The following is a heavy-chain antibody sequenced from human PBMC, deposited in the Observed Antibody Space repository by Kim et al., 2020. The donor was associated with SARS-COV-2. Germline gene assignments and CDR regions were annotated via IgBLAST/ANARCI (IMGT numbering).Heavy chain of an antibody. D-gene: IGHD3-10*01. CDR2: IYYSGST. CDR1: GGSISSYY. Sequence: SETLSLTCTVSGGSISSYYWSWIRQPPGKGLEWIGYIYYSGSTNYNPSLKSRVTISVDTSKNQFSLKLSSVTAADTAVYYCAREFRFGELWVGGYYYYGMDVWGQGTTVTVSS. V-gene: IGHV4-59*13. J-gene: IGHJ6*02. CDR3: AREFRFGELWVGGYYYYGMDV.